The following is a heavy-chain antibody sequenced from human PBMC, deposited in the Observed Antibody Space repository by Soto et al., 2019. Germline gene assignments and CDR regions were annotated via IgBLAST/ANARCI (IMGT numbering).Heavy chain of an antibody. J-gene: IGHJ4*02. V-gene: IGHV3-21*01. Sequence: VGSLRLSCAASGFTFGTYSMNWVRQAPGKGLEWVSSISSSSSYIYYADSVKGRFTISRDNAKNSLYLQMNSLRPEDTAVYYCARDAVGYCSGGSCYFDYWGQGSLVTVSS. CDR1: GFTFGTYS. D-gene: IGHD2-15*01. CDR3: ARDAVGYCSGGSCYFDY. CDR2: ISSSSSYI.